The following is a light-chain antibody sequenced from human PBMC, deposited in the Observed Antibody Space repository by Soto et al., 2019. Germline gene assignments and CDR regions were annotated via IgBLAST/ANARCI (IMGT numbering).Light chain of an antibody. CDR3: LQYYNRPYT. CDR1: QDIRND. Sequence: AIQMTQSPSSLSASVGDRVTITCRASQDIRNDLGWYQQRPGKPPKVLIYAASNLQSGVPPRFSGSGSGTDFALTITRLQPEDFATYYCLQYYNRPYTFGQGTKLEF. CDR2: AAS. V-gene: IGKV1-6*01. J-gene: IGKJ2*01.